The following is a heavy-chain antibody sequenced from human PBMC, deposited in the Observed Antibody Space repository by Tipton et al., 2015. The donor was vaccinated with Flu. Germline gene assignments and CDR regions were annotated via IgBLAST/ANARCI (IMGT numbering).Heavy chain of an antibody. CDR2: INHSGSS. Sequence: TLSLTCAVYGGSFSGYYWSWIRQPPGKGLEWIGEINHSGSSNYNPSLKSRVTISVDTSKNQFSLKLTSVTAADTAVYYCARDRWEYSRGFDSWGQGTLVTVSP. CDR1: GGSFSGYY. CDR3: ARDRWEYSRGFDS. V-gene: IGHV4-34*01. J-gene: IGHJ4*02. D-gene: IGHD6-13*01.